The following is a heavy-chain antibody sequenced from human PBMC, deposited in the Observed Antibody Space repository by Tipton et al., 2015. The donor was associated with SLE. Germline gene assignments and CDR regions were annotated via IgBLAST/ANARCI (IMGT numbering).Heavy chain of an antibody. D-gene: IGHD6-13*01. J-gene: IGHJ5*02. CDR3: ARQRIAAAAPPNWFDP. CDR1: GYSISSDYY. Sequence: TLSLTCAVSGYSISSDYYWGWIRQPPGKGLEWIGTIFHTGTTYYNPSLKSRIAISVGTSNNHFSLRLGSVTAADTAVYYCARQRIAAAAPPNWFDPWGQGTLVTVSS. V-gene: IGHV4-38-2*01. CDR2: IFHTGTT.